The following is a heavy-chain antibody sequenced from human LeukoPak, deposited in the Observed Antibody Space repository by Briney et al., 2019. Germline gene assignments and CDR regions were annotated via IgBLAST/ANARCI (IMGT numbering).Heavy chain of an antibody. Sequence: GASVKVSCKASGYTFTDYYMHWVRQAPGQGLEWMGWINPNSGDTNYEQKFQGRVTMTRDTSISTAYMELSRLRSDDTAVYYCARDFCTGGSCFYFDYWGQGTLVTVSS. D-gene: IGHD2-15*01. CDR2: INPNSGDT. V-gene: IGHV1-2*02. J-gene: IGHJ4*02. CDR3: ARDFCTGGSCFYFDY. CDR1: GYTFTDYY.